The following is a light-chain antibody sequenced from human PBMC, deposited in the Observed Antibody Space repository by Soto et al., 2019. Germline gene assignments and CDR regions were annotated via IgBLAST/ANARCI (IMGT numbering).Light chain of an antibody. CDR1: ESVSIS. CDR2: GAS. J-gene: IGKJ1*01. Sequence: EVVLTQSPATLSVSPGEGATLSCRASESVSISLAWYQHKPGQPPRLLIHGASTRASGVPPRFSGSGSGTYFSLTISSLQSEDYAVYFCQQYHVWPKWTYGQGTKVDIK. CDR3: QQYHVWPKWT. V-gene: IGKV3D-15*01.